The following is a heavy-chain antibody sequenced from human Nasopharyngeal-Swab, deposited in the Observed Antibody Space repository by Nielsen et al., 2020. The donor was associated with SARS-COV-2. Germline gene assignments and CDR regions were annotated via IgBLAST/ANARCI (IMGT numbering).Heavy chain of an antibody. J-gene: IGHJ4*02. CDR2: VNPNSGDT. Sequence: ASVKVSCKASGYTFIGYDMHWVRQAPGQGLEWMGRVNPNSGDTIYAQEFQGRVTMTGDTSIGTAYMELRRLISDDTAVYYCVRDDGGVPGIPETGPPGAFWGQGTLVTVSS. CDR3: VRDDGGVPGIPETGPPGAF. CDR1: GYTFIGYD. D-gene: IGHD6-13*01. V-gene: IGHV1-2*06.